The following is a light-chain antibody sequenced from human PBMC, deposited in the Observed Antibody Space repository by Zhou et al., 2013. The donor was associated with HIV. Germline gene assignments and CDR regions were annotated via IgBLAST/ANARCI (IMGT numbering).Light chain of an antibody. CDR3: QQYASSPQT. CDR1: QSVSSS. CDR2: GAS. Sequence: EIVMTQSPATLSVSPGERATLSCRASQSVSSSLAWYQQKPGQAPRLLVYGASTRATGIPDRFTGSGSGTDFTLTFTTLGPEDSAVYYCQQYASSPQTFGQGTKVEIK. V-gene: IGKV3-20*01. J-gene: IGKJ2*01.